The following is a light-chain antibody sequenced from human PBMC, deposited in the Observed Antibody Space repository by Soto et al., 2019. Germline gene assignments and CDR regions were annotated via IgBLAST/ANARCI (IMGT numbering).Light chain of an antibody. V-gene: IGKV3-15*01. CDR2: GAS. J-gene: IGKJ1*01. CDR1: QSVSSN. Sequence: EIVIPQSPATLSVSPGERATRSCRASQSVSSNLAWYQQKPGQAPRLLIYGASTRATGIPARISGSGSGTEFTLTISSLQSEDFAVYHCQQYNNWPRTFGQGTKADIK. CDR3: QQYNNWPRT.